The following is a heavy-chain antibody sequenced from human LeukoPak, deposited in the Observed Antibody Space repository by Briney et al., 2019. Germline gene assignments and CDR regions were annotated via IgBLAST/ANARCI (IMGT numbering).Heavy chain of an antibody. D-gene: IGHD5-12*01. CDR3: ARELYSGYDY. V-gene: IGHV4-59*01. CDR2: IYYTGST. J-gene: IGHJ4*02. CDR1: GGSISSYF. Sequence: SEILSLTCTVSGGSISSYFWGWIRQPPGKGLEWIGYIYYTGSTNYNPSLKSRVTISVDTAKNQFSLNVRSVTAADTAVYYCARELYSGYDYWGQGTLVTVSS.